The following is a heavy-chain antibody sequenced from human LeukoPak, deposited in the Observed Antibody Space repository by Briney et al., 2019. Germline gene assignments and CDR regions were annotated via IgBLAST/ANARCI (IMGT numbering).Heavy chain of an antibody. J-gene: IGHJ4*02. D-gene: IGHD3-22*01. CDR2: IIPIFVTA. V-gene: IGHV1-69*05. Sequence: ASVKVSCKASGGTFSSYAISWVRQAPGQGLEWMGRIIPIFVTANYAQKFQGRVTITTDESTSTASMELSSLRSEDTAVYYCARDSSPYYYDGSGWGDAYWGQGTLVTVSS. CDR1: GGTFSSYA. CDR3: ARDSSPYYYDGSGWGDAY.